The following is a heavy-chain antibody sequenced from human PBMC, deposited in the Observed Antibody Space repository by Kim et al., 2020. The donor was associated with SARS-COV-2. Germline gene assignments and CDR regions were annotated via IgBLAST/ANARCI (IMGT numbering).Heavy chain of an antibody. Sequence: SETLSLTCTVSGGSISSSSYYWGWIRQPPGKGLEWIGSIYYSGSTYYNPSLKSRVTISVDTSKNQFSLKLSSVTAADTAVYYCATCTFFGILRDYWGQGTLVTVSS. CDR3: ATCTFFGILRDY. J-gene: IGHJ4*02. V-gene: IGHV4-39*01. CDR1: GGSISSSSYY. CDR2: IYYSGST. D-gene: IGHD3-3*01.